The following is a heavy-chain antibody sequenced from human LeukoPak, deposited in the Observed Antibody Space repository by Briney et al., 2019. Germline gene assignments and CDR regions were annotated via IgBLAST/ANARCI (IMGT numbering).Heavy chain of an antibody. CDR3: AREIPNAFDI. CDR2: ASHIGSNK. Sequence: PGGSLRLSCAASGFIFSNYPMHWVRQAPGKGLEWVAVASHIGSNKYYPNAVRGRFTISRDNSKDTLFLQMDSLRTEDTAVYYCAREIPNAFDIWGQGTMVTVSS. J-gene: IGHJ3*02. CDR1: GFIFSNYP. V-gene: IGHV3-30-3*01.